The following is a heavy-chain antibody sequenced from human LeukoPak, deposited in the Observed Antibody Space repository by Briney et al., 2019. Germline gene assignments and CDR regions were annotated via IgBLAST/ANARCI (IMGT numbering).Heavy chain of an antibody. D-gene: IGHD3-22*01. CDR1: GGSISSYY. J-gene: IGHJ4*02. CDR3: ARVYYDSSGYPLDY. V-gene: IGHV4-59*01. Sequence: PSETLSLTCTVSGGSISSYYWSWIRQPPGKGLEWIGYIYYSGSTNYNPSLKSRVTISVDTSKNQFSLKLSSVTAADTAVYYRARVYYDSSGYPLDYWGQGTLVTVSS. CDR2: IYYSGST.